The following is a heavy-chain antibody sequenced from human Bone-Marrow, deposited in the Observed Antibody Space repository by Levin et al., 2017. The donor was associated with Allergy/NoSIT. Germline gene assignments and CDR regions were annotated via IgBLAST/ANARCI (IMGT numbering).Heavy chain of an antibody. V-gene: IGHV1-8*01. CDR1: GDTFSSYD. Sequence: ASVKGSCKASGDTFSSYDINWVRQASGQGLEWMGWMNPNSGNTVYAKKFQGRVTMTRNTSISTAYMDLSSLRSDDTATYYCATGQGHLVGPPWGQGTLVTVSA. J-gene: IGHJ5*02. D-gene: IGHD6-6*01. CDR3: ATGQGHLVGPP. CDR2: MNPNSGNT.